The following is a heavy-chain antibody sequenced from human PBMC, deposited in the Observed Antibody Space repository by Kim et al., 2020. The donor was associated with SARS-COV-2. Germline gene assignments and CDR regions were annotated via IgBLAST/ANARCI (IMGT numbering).Heavy chain of an antibody. CDR2: ISYDGSNK. V-gene: IGHV3-30-3*01. Sequence: GGSLRLSCAASGFTFSSYAMHWVRQAPGKGLEWVAVISYDGSNKYYADSVKGRFTISRDNSKNTLYLQMNSLRAEDTAVYYCARDGTWDSSRVVIPFDYWGQGTLVTVSS. CDR1: GFTFSSYA. CDR3: ARDGTWDSSRVVIPFDY. D-gene: IGHD3-22*01. J-gene: IGHJ4*02.